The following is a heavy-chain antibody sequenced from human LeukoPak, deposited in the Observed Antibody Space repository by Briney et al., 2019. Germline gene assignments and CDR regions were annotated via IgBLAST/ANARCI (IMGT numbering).Heavy chain of an antibody. CDR3: ARAGVTNQLGETYWYFDL. D-gene: IGHD1-1*01. CDR1: GFTFSNAW. J-gene: IGHJ2*01. Sequence: GGSLRLSCAASGFTFSNAWMSWVRQAPGKGLEWVAKIEKDGSATYYVDSMKGRFTVSRDNAANSLYLQMSNLGVGDTAVYSCARAGVTNQLGETYWYFDLWGRGTLVTVSS. V-gene: IGHV3-7*01. CDR2: IEKDGSAT.